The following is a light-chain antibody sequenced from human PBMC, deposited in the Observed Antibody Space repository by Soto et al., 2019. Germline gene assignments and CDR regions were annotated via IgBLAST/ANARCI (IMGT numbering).Light chain of an antibody. Sequence: EIVLTQSPGTLSLSPGERATLSCRASQSVSSSYLAWYQQKPGQAPRLLIYGASSRATGIPDRFSGSGSGTDFTLTISMLDPEDFAVYYCQQYGSSPPLTFGGGTKVDIK. CDR1: QSVSSSY. J-gene: IGKJ4*01. CDR3: QQYGSSPPLT. V-gene: IGKV3-20*01. CDR2: GAS.